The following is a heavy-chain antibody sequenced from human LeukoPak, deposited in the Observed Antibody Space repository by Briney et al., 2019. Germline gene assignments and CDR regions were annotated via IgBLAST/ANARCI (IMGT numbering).Heavy chain of an antibody. D-gene: IGHD6-13*01. CDR3: ARDRKGSLGY. CDR1: GGSVSSGSYY. Sequence: SETLSLTCTVSGGSVSSGSYYWSWIRQPPGKGLEWIGYIYYSGSTNYNPSLKSRVTISVDTSKNQFSLKLSSVTAADTAVYYCARDRKGSLGYWGQGTLVTVSS. V-gene: IGHV4-61*01. J-gene: IGHJ4*02. CDR2: IYYSGST.